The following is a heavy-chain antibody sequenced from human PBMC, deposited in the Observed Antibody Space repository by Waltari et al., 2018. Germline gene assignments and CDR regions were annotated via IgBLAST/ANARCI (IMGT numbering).Heavy chain of an antibody. Sequence: QLQLQESGPGLVKPSETLSLTCTVSGGSISSSSYYWGWIRQPPGKGLEWIGSIYYSGSTYYNPSLKSRVTISVDTSKNQFSLKLSSVTAADTAVYYCAREWHQPPQSAADYWGQGTLVTVSS. CDR2: IYYSGST. J-gene: IGHJ4*02. V-gene: IGHV4-39*07. CDR1: GGSISSSSYY. CDR3: AREWHQPPQSAADY.